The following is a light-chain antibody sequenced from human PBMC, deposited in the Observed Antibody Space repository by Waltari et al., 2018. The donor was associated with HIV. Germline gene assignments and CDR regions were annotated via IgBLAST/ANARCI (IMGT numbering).Light chain of an antibody. V-gene: IGKV2-28*01. Sequence: EIVMTQSPLSLSVTPGEPASISCRSSRSLLHTNGRDYLDWYLQKPGQSPQLLIYLASYRASGVPDRFSGSGSDTDFTLKSSRVEAEDVGIYYCMQALQTPVTFGGGTRVEIK. J-gene: IGKJ4*01. CDR2: LAS. CDR3: MQALQTPVT. CDR1: RSLLHTNGRDY.